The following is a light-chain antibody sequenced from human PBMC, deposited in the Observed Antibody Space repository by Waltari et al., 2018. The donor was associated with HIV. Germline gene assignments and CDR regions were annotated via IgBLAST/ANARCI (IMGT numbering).Light chain of an antibody. Sequence: EIVLTQSPGNLSLSPGERATLSCRASQSVSSTYLAWYQQKPGQAPRLLIYDTYNRATGIPDRFSGSGSGTDFTLTISRLEPEDFAVYSCHQYGYSPWTFGQGTKVEIK. V-gene: IGKV3-20*01. J-gene: IGKJ1*01. CDR1: QSVSSTY. CDR3: HQYGYSPWT. CDR2: DTY.